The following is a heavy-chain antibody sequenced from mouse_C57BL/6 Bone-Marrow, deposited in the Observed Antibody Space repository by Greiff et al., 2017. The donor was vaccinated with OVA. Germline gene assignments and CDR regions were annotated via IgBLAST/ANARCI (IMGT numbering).Heavy chain of an antibody. D-gene: IGHD2-4*01. Sequence: EVQLQQSGPGLVKPSQSLSLTCSVTGYSITSGYYWNWIRQFPGNKLEWMGYISYDGSNNYNPSLKNRISITRDTSKNQFFLKLNSVTTEDTATYYCARRYDYDGWYFDVWGTGTTVTVSS. J-gene: IGHJ1*03. CDR2: ISYDGSN. CDR1: GYSITSGYY. CDR3: ARRYDYDGWYFDV. V-gene: IGHV3-6*01.